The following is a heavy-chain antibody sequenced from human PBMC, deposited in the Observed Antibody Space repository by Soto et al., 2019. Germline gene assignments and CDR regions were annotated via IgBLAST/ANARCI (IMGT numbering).Heavy chain of an antibody. J-gene: IGHJ5*02. D-gene: IGHD5-12*01. CDR2: IYHDGNS. CDR1: GGSINSGDYY. V-gene: IGHV4-30-4*01. Sequence: TLSLTCTVSGGSINSGDYYWTWIRQSPGKGLEWIGYIYHDGNSQHNPSLKSRVTMSIDTSNNQFSLKLTSVTAADTAVYYCARDRRWLARGTKNWFDPWGQGNLCT. CDR3: ARDRRWLARGTKNWFDP.